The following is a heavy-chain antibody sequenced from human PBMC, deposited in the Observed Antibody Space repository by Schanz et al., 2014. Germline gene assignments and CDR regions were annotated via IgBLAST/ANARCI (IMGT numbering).Heavy chain of an antibody. CDR3: ASMSDSGSFDS. CDR2: ISRDGTTS. D-gene: IGHD1-26*01. Sequence: PGGSLRLSCAASGFIFNDYYMNWIRQAPGKGLEWLSYISRDGTTSYYADSVKGRFTISRDYAKNSLYLQMNSLRAEDTAVYYCASMSDSGSFDSWGQGTLVTVSS. CDR1: GFIFNDYY. J-gene: IGHJ4*02. V-gene: IGHV3-11*04.